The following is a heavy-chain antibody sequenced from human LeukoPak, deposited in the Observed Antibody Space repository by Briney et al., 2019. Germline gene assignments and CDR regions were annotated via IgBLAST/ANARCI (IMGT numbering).Heavy chain of an antibody. V-gene: IGHV1-18*01. J-gene: IGHJ4*02. CDR3: ARRYYYDSSRRYYFDY. Sequence: APVKVSCKASGYTFTSYGISWVRQAPGQGLEWMGWISAYNGNTNYAQKLQGRVTMTTDTSTSTAYMELRSLRSDDTAVYYCARRYYYDSSRRYYFDYWGQGTLVTVSS. D-gene: IGHD3-22*01. CDR2: ISAYNGNT. CDR1: GYTFTSYG.